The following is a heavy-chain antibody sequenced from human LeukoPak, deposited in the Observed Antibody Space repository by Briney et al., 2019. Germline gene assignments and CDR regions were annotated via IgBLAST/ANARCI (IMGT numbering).Heavy chain of an antibody. V-gene: IGHV3-21*01. Sequence: PSETLSLTCTVSGGSISSYYWSWIRQPPGKGLEWVSSITSTGTYIYYADSVKGRFTISRDNAKNSLYLQMNSLRAEDTAVYYCARDLGYGSIGLYHYFAYWGQGTLVTVSS. D-gene: IGHD2-8*01. J-gene: IGHJ4*02. CDR2: ITSTGTYI. CDR3: ARDLGYGSIGLYHYFAY. CDR1: GGSISSYY.